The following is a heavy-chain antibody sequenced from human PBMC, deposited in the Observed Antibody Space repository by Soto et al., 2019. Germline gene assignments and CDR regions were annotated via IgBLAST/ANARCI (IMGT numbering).Heavy chain of an antibody. J-gene: IGHJ6*02. V-gene: IGHV3-21*01. Sequence: PGGSLRLSCAASGFTFSSYSMNWVRQAPGKGLEWVSSISSSSSYIYYADSVKGRFTISRDNAKNSLYLQMNSLRAEDTAVYYCARGPKNYYYYGMDVWGQGTKVTVSS. CDR3: ARGPKNYYYYGMDV. CDR1: GFTFSSYS. CDR2: ISSSSSYI.